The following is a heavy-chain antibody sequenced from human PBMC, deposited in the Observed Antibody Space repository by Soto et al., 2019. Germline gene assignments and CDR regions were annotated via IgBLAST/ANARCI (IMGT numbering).Heavy chain of an antibody. V-gene: IGHV1-18*01. CDR2: ISAYNGNT. CDR3: ARGWGITGTESFFDY. Sequence: ASVKVSCKASGYTFTSNGISWVRQAPGQGLEWMGWISAYNGNTNYAQKLQGRVTMTTDTSTSTAYMELRSLRSDDTAVYYCARGWGITGTESFFDYWVKGTLVTVSS. D-gene: IGHD1-20*01. CDR1: GYTFTSNG. J-gene: IGHJ4*02.